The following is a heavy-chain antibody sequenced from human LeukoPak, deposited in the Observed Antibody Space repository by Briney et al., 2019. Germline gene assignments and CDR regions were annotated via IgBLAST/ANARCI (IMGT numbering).Heavy chain of an antibody. V-gene: IGHV3-33*06. CDR2: IWYDGSNK. Sequence: GGSLRLSCAASGFTFSSYGMHWVRQAPGKGLEWVAVIWYDGSNKYYADSVKGRFTISRDNSKNTLYLQMNSLRAEDTAVYYCAKDSGSRTQRIDWGQGTLVTVSS. CDR1: GFTFSSYG. J-gene: IGHJ4*02. CDR3: AKDSGSRTQRID. D-gene: IGHD6-13*01.